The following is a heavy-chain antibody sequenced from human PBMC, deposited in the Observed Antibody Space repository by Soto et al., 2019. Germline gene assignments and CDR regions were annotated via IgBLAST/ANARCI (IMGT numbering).Heavy chain of an antibody. CDR2: ISYDGSNK. J-gene: IGHJ5*02. CDR1: GFTFSSYG. V-gene: IGHV3-30*18. Sequence: GGSLRLSCAASGFTFSSYGMHWVRQAPGKGLEWVAVISYDGSNKYYADSVKGRFTISRDNSKNTLYLQMNSLRAEDTAVYYCAKGFIFFSVSAGTPGWFDPWGQGTLVTVSS. CDR3: AKGFIFFSVSAGTPGWFDP. D-gene: IGHD1-7*01.